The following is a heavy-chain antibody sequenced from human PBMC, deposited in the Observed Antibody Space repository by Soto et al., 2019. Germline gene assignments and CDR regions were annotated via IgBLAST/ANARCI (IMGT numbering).Heavy chain of an antibody. CDR3: ERDFRF. Sequence: RQAQGKGLEWVSVIYSGGSTYYADSVKGRFTISGDNSKNTLYLQMNSLRAEDTAVYYCERDFRFWGQATLVTVYS. CDR2: IYSGGST. V-gene: IGHV3-53*01. J-gene: IGHJ4*02.